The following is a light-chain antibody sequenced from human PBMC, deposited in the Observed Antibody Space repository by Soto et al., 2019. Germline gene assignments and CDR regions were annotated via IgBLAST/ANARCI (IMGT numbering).Light chain of an antibody. Sequence: EIVLTQSPGTLSLSPGGRATLSCRASQSVTSNYLAWYQHKPGQAPRLLIHGASNRATGIPDRFSGRGSGTDFTLTISRLEPEDFAVYYCQKYGSSPLTFGGGTKVEIK. J-gene: IGKJ4*01. V-gene: IGKV3-20*01. CDR1: QSVTSNY. CDR3: QKYGSSPLT. CDR2: GAS.